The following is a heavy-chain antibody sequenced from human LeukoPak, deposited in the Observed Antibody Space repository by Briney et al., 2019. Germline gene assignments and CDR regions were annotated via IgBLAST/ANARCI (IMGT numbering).Heavy chain of an antibody. CDR1: GGSISSYY. V-gene: IGHV4-59*08. CDR3: ARHEAVAAAGTYGPASMDV. Sequence: PSETLSLTCTVSGGSISSYYWSWIRQPPGKGLEWIGYIYYSGSTNYNPSLKSRVTISVDTSKNQFSLKLSSVTAADTAVYYCARHEAVAAAGTYGPASMDVWGQGTTVTVSS. J-gene: IGHJ6*02. D-gene: IGHD6-13*01. CDR2: IYYSGST.